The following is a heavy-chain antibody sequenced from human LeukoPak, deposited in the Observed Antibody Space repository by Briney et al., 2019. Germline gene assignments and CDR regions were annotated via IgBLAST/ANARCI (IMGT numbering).Heavy chain of an antibody. J-gene: IGHJ6*03. CDR2: INHSGST. D-gene: IGHD1-26*01. CDR3: AREVVGATYYYYYYMDV. Sequence: PSETLSLTCAVYGGSFSGYYWSWIRQPPGKGLEWIGEINHSGSTNYNPSLKSRVTISVDTSKNQFSLKLSSVTAADTAVYYCAREVVGATYYYYYYMDVWGKGTTVTVSS. CDR1: GGSFSGYY. V-gene: IGHV4-34*01.